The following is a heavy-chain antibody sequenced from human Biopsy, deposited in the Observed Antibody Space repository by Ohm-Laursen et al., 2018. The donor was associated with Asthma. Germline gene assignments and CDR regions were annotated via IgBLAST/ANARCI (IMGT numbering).Heavy chain of an antibody. J-gene: IGHJ2*01. V-gene: IGHV1-2*06. CDR2: IDPNSGGT. Sequence: SSVKVSCKASGYPFTDYSVHWVRQAPGQGLEWMGRIDPNSGGTNYAQKFLGRVTMTRDTSVNTAFMVLSRLRSDDTAVYYCARIRIRIGAGTDRYFDLWGRGTLVTVSS. CDR3: ARIRIRIGAGTDRYFDL. CDR1: GYPFTDYS. D-gene: IGHD3-16*01.